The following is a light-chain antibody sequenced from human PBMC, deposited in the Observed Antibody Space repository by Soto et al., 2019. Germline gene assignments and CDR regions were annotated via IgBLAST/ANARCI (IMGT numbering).Light chain of an antibody. CDR2: GVN. J-gene: IGLJ1*01. CDR3: SSYAGNNSLYV. CDR1: SSDVGDYNY. Sequence: QSVLTQPPSASGSPGQSVAISCTGTSSDVGDYNYVSWYQQHPGKAPKLMIFGVNKRPSGVPDRFSGSKSGNTASLTVSGLQAEDEADYYCSSYAGNNSLYVFGTGTKLTVL. V-gene: IGLV2-8*01.